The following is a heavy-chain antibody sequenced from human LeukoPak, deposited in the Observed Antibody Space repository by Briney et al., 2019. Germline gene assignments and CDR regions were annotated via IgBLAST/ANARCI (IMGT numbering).Heavy chain of an antibody. Sequence: MTSETLSLTCTVSGGSISSYYWSWIRLPAGKGLEWIGRIYTSGSSNYNPSLKSRVTMSVDTSKNQFSLKLSSVTAADTAVYYCASSGSGSYLSGSYSYYYYGMDVWGQGTTVTVSS. J-gene: IGHJ6*02. CDR3: ASSGSGSYLSGSYSYYYYGMDV. V-gene: IGHV4-4*07. D-gene: IGHD1-26*01. CDR1: GGSISSYY. CDR2: IYTSGSS.